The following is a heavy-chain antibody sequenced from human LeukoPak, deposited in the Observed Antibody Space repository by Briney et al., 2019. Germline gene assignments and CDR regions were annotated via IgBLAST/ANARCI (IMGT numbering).Heavy chain of an antibody. Sequence: GGSLRLSCAASGFTFSSYGMHWVRQAPGKGLEWVAFIRYDGSNKYYADSVKGRFTISRDNAKNSLYLQMNCLRAEDTAVYYCARVTTPDYWGQGTLVTVSS. CDR2: IRYDGSNK. CDR3: ARVTTPDY. J-gene: IGHJ4*02. V-gene: IGHV3-30*02. D-gene: IGHD4-11*01. CDR1: GFTFSSYG.